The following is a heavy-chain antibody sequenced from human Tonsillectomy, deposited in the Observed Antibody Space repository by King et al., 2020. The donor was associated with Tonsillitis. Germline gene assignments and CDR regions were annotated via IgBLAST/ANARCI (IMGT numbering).Heavy chain of an antibody. Sequence: QVQLQESGPGLVKPSETLSLTCTVSGGSISSYYWSWIRQPPGKGLEWVGYISYSGSTNYNPSLNSRVTMSVDTSKNQFPLKLSSVTAADTAVYYCASSSWFRTFDYWGQGTLVTVSS. J-gene: IGHJ4*02. CDR1: GGSISSYY. CDR3: ASSSWFRTFDY. CDR2: ISYSGST. V-gene: IGHV4-59*01. D-gene: IGHD6-13*01.